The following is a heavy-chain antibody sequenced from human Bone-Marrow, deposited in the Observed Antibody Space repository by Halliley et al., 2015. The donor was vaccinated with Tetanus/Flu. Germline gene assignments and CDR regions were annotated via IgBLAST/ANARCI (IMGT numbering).Heavy chain of an antibody. CDR2: LYPAASNT. CDR3: ARRGYNYGYRWFDP. V-gene: IGHV5-51*04. J-gene: IGHJ5*02. Sequence: WMGILYPAASNTIYSPSFQGQVTISADKPINPAYLQWSSLKASDSAMYYCARRGYNYGYRWFDPWGQGALVTVSS. D-gene: IGHD5-18*01.